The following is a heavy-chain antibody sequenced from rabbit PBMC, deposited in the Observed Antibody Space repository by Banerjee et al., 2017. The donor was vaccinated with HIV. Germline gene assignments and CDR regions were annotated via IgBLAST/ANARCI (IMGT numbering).Heavy chain of an antibody. CDR1: EFSFSSGYY. D-gene: IGHD6-1*01. CDR3: ARYYIYPAGL. Sequence: QEQLEESGGDLVKPEGSLTLTCTASEFSFSSGYYMCWVRQAPGKGLEWIACIYADYGSTDYASWAKGRFTISKTSSTTMTLQLTSLTAADTATYFCARYYIYPAGLWGPGTLVTVS. V-gene: IGHV1S45*01. CDR2: IYADYGST. J-gene: IGHJ6*01.